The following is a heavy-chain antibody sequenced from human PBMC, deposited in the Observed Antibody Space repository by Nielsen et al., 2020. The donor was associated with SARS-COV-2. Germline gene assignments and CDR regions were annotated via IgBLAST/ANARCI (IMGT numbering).Heavy chain of an antibody. CDR2: ISHDGGNE. CDR3: ARGALAGRRGLTRKLFYTYSGLDV. D-gene: IGHD6-19*01. Sequence: GGSLRLSCAASGFGFPRNVMHWVRQAPGKGLEWLAMISHDGGNEDYADTVKGRFTVARDNSKNTLFLQMNSLRPEDTAVYFCARGALAGRRGLTRKLFYTYSGLDVWGQGTTVTVSS. CDR1: GFGFPRNV. J-gene: IGHJ6*02. V-gene: IGHV3-30-3*01.